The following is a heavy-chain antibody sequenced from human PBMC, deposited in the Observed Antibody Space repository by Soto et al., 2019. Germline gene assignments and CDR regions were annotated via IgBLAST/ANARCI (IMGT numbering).Heavy chain of an antibody. V-gene: IGHV1-18*01. CDR3: AGYYYDSSGYYSLDY. Sequence: QVQLVQSGAEVKKPVASVKVYCKASGYTFTSYGISWVRQAPGQGLEWMGWISAYNGNTNYAQKLQGIVTMTTDTDPSTAYMEVRSLRSDDTAVYYCAGYYYDSSGYYSLDYWGQRTLVTVSS. CDR2: ISAYNGNT. D-gene: IGHD3-22*01. J-gene: IGHJ4*02. CDR1: GYTFTSYG.